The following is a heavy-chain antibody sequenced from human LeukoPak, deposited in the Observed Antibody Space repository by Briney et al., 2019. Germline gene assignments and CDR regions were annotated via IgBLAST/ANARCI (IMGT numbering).Heavy chain of an antibody. CDR1: GFTFTTYG. V-gene: IGHV3-23*01. CDR2: IGGSGTRT. D-gene: IGHD4/OR15-4a*01. CDR3: ARRAGAYSHPYDY. Sequence: GGTLRLSCSASGFTFTTYGMNWVRQAPGKGLEWVSGIGGSGTRTYYADSVKGRFTISRDNSKNTLYLQMNSLRDEDTAVYYCARRAGAYSHPYDYWGQGTLVTVSS. J-gene: IGHJ4*02.